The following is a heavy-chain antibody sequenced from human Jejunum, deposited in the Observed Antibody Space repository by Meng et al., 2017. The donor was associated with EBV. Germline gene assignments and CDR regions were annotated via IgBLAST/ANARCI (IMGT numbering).Heavy chain of an antibody. Sequence: QPPLQGPAPGLVRPSETLSLTCTVSGDSITGSDYYWGWIRQPPGKGLNWVGTIYYSGSTYYNPSLKSRVTISLDTSKSQFSLKLTSVTAADTALYYCARGAYFSSSWYYFDYWGQGTLVTVSS. CDR3: ARGAYFSSSWYYFDY. CDR1: GDSITGSDYY. V-gene: IGHV4-39*07. J-gene: IGHJ4*02. CDR2: IYYSGST. D-gene: IGHD6-13*01.